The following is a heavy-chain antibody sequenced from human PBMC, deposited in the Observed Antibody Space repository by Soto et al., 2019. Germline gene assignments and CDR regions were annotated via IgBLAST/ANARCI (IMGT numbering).Heavy chain of an antibody. J-gene: IGHJ6*02. V-gene: IGHV3-30-3*01. Sequence: GGSLRLSCAASGFPFSSYAMHLVRQSPGKGLEWVAFISYDGSNKYYADSVKGRFTISRDNSKNTLYLQMNSLRAEDTAVYYCARDTSSLPYYAYGMDVWGQGTTVTVSS. D-gene: IGHD6-6*01. CDR3: ARDTSSLPYYAYGMDV. CDR1: GFPFSSYA. CDR2: ISYDGSNK.